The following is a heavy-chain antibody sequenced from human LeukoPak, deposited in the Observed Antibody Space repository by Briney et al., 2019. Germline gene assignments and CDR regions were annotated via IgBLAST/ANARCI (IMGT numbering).Heavy chain of an antibody. D-gene: IGHD1-1*01. CDR1: GYTFTSYG. CDR3: ARAQAAWGTDRWFDP. V-gene: IGHV1-18*01. J-gene: IGHJ5*02. CDR2: ISAYNGNT. Sequence: GASVRVSCKASGYTFTSYGISWVRQAPGQGLEWMGWISAYNGNTNYARKLQGRVTMTTDTSTSTAYMELRSLRSDDTAVYYCARAQAAWGTDRWFDPWGQGTLVTVSS.